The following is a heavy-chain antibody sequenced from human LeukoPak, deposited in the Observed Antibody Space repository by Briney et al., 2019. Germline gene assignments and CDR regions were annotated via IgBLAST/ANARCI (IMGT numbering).Heavy chain of an antibody. D-gene: IGHD5-18*01. Sequence: GGSLRLSCAASGFTFSSYAMHWVRQAPGKGLEWVAVISYDGSNKYYADSVKGRFTISRDNSKNTLYLQMNSLRAEDTAVYYCARDPRKWIQLWLPDYWGQGTLVTVSS. J-gene: IGHJ4*02. CDR1: GFTFSSYA. V-gene: IGHV3-30-3*01. CDR3: ARDPRKWIQLWLPDY. CDR2: ISYDGSNK.